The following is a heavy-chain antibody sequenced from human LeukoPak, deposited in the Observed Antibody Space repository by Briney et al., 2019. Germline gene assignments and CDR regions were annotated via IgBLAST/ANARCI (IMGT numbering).Heavy chain of an antibody. J-gene: IGHJ5*02. CDR3: ARGAAEWFGEGEYNWFDP. D-gene: IGHD3-10*01. CDR1: GGSINSYY. Sequence: SETLSLTCTVSGGSINSYYWSWIRQPPGKGLEWIGYIYHSGSTYYNPSLKSRVTISVDRSKNQFSLKLSSVTAADTAVYYCARGAAEWFGEGEYNWFDPWGQGTLVTVSS. V-gene: IGHV4-59*12. CDR2: IYHSGST.